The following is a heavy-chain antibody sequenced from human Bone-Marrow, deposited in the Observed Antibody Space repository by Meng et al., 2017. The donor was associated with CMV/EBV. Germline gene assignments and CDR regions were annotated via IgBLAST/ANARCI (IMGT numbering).Heavy chain of an antibody. D-gene: IGHD3-22*01. J-gene: IGHJ4*02. CDR2: IIPIFGTA. CDR1: VGTFSSYA. V-gene: IGHV1-69*01. CDR3: ARDSRDSSGYWVWDY. Sequence: QAELVQVGVGSKKPGSAVKVSCKASVGTFSSYAISGVRQAPGQGLEWMGGIIPIFGTANYAQKFQGRVTITADESTSTAYMELSSLRSEDTAVYYCARDSRDSSGYWVWDYWGQGTLVTVSS.